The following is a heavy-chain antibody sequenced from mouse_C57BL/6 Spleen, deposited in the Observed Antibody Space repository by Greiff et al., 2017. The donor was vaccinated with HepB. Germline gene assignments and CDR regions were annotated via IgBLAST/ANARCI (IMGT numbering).Heavy chain of an antibody. D-gene: IGHD3-2*02. CDR2: INPGSGGT. V-gene: IGHV1-54*01. CDR3: ARSGTIGFAY. CDR1: GYAFTNYL. Sequence: VQRVESGAELVRPGTSVKVSCKASGYAFTNYLIEWVKQRPGQGLEWIGVINPGSGGTNYNEKFKGKATLTADKSSSTAYMQLSSLTSEDSAVYFCARSGTIGFAYWGQGTLVTVSA. J-gene: IGHJ3*01.